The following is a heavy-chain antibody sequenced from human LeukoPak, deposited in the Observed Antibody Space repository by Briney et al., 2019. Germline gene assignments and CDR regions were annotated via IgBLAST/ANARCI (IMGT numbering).Heavy chain of an antibody. D-gene: IGHD3-16*02. V-gene: IGHV4-34*01. J-gene: IGHJ4*02. Sequence: PSETLSLTCAVYGGSFSGYYWSWIRQPPGKGLEWIGEINHSGSTNYNPSLKSRVTISVDTSKNQFSLKLSSVTAADTAVYYCASERRLGNYDYVWGSYRNPLDYWGQGTLVTVSS. CDR1: GGSFSGYY. CDR2: INHSGST. CDR3: ASERRLGNYDYVWGSYRNPLDY.